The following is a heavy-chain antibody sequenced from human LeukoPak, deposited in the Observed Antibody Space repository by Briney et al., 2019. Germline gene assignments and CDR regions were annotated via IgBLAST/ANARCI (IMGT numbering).Heavy chain of an antibody. CDR2: IKQDGSEK. Sequence: PGGSLRLSCAASGFTFSSYWMSWVRQAPGKGLEWVANIKQDGSEKYYVDSVKGRFTISRDNAKNSLYLQMNSLRAEDTAVYYCARDKGTIFGVVSYYYGMDVWGQGTTVTVSS. D-gene: IGHD3-3*01. V-gene: IGHV3-7*01. CDR3: ARDKGTIFGVVSYYYGMDV. J-gene: IGHJ6*02. CDR1: GFTFSSYW.